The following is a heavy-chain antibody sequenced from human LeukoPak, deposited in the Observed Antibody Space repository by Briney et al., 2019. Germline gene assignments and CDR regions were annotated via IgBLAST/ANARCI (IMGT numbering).Heavy chain of an antibody. CDR2: IYHSGST. J-gene: IGHJ4*02. CDR1: GGSISSYY. Sequence: SETLSLTCTVSGGSISSYYWSWIRQPPGKGLEWIGYIYHSGSTYYNPSLKSRVTISVDRSKNQFSLKLSSVTAADTAVYYCASNSGSYYETDYWGQGTLVTVSS. CDR3: ASNSGSYYETDY. D-gene: IGHD1-26*01. V-gene: IGHV4-59*12.